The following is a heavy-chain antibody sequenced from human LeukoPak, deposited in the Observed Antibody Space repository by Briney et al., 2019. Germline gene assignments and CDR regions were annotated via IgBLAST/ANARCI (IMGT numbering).Heavy chain of an antibody. CDR3: ARDRPYGDYYFDY. Sequence: GASVKVSCKASGGTFSSYAISWVRQAPGQGLEWMGGIIPIFGTANYAQKFQGRVTTTADESTSTAYMELSSLRSEDTAVYYCARDRPYGDYYFDYWGQGTLVTVSS. V-gene: IGHV1-69*13. D-gene: IGHD4-17*01. CDR2: IIPIFGTA. J-gene: IGHJ4*02. CDR1: GGTFSSYA.